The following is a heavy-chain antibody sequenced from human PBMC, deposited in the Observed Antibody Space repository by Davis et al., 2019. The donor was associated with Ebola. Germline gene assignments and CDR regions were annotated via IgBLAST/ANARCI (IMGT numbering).Heavy chain of an antibody. CDR3: ARASRLRFLEWSSYYGMDV. V-gene: IGHV3-30-3*01. CDR2: ISYDGSNN. CDR1: GFIFSSYA. J-gene: IGHJ6*01. Sequence: GESLKISCAASGFIFSSYAMHWVRQAPGKGLEWVAVISYDGSNNYYADSVKGRFTISRDNSKNTLYLQMNSLRAEDTAVYYCARASRLRFLEWSSYYGMDVWGKGPRSPSPQ. D-gene: IGHD3-3*01.